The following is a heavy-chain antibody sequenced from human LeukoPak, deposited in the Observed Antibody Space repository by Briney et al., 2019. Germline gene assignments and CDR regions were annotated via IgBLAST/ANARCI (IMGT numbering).Heavy chain of an antibody. J-gene: IGHJ4*02. CDR3: ARVRAPGIAVAGTYLDY. CDR1: GFTFNSYG. V-gene: IGHV3-33*01. CDR2: IWYDGSNK. Sequence: PGGSLRLSCAASGFTFNSYGMHWVRQAPDKGLEWVTVIWYDGSNKYYADSVKGRFTISRDNSKNTLYLQMNSLRAEDTAVYYCARVRAPGIAVAGTYLDYWGQGTLVTVSS. D-gene: IGHD6-19*01.